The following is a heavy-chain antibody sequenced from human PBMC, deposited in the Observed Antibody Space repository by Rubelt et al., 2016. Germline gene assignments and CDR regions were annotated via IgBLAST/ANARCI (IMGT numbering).Heavy chain of an antibody. CDR2: ISGGGGSA. CDR1: GFTFTTHG. D-gene: IGHD2-15*01. Sequence: GSGGGLVQPGGSLRLSCAASGFTFTTHGMSWVRQAPGKGLEWVSTISGGGGSAYYADSVRGRFTISRDNSKNTLYLRLNSLRAEDTAVYYCAKASEYCSGGSCYWGSKYYFDDWGQGTLVTVSS. CDR3: AKASEYCSGGSCYWGSKYYFDD. J-gene: IGHJ4*02. V-gene: IGHV3-23*01.